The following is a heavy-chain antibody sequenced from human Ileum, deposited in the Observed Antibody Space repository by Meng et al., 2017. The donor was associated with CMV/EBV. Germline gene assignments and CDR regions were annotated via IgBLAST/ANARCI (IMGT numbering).Heavy chain of an antibody. CDR3: ARHPFATALVSYFDY. V-gene: IGHV3-23*01. CDR2: LSGAGTAT. CDR1: GFTLRSHA. D-gene: IGHD3-9*01. Sequence: GESLKISCTASGFTLRSHAMSWVRQSPGKGLEWVSGLSGAGTATYYADSVKGRFTISRDNSKNTVYLEINSLRAGDTAVYFCARHPFATALVSYFDYWGQGTLVTVSS. J-gene: IGHJ4*02.